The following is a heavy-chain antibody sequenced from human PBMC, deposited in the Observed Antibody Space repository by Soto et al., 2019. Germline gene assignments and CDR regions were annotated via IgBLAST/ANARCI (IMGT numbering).Heavy chain of an antibody. D-gene: IGHD3-10*01. Sequence: QVQLVESGGALVRPGESLTLSCVASGFTFGEVYMSWIRQAPGKGPEYISYISWTSTDTNYADSVRGRFTVSRDNARNSLYLHMRSLRAEDTAIYYCSQYARGGPSWGQGTLVTVSS. J-gene: IGHJ1*01. V-gene: IGHV3-11*06. CDR2: ISWTSTDT. CDR1: GFTFGEVY. CDR3: SQYARGGPS.